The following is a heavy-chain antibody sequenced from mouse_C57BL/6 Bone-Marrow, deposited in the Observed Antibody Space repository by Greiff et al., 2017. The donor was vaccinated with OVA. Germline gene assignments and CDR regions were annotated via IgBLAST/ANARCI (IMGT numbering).Heavy chain of an antibody. Sequence: VQLQQSGPELVKPGASVKISCKASGYAFSSSWMNWVKQRPGKGLEWIGRIYPGDGDTNYNGKFKGKATLTADKSSSTAYMQLSSLTSEDSAVYFCAPDSSGYGSYFDYWGQGTTLTVSS. CDR2: IYPGDGDT. CDR3: APDSSGYGSYFDY. CDR1: GYAFSSSW. D-gene: IGHD3-2*02. V-gene: IGHV1-82*01. J-gene: IGHJ2*01.